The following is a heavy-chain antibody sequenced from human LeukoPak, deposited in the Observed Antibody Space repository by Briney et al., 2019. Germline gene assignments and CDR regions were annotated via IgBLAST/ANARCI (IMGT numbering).Heavy chain of an antibody. CDR3: AKDFTRGDYRGVTPPLWDY. Sequence: GGSLRLSCAASGFTFDDYTMHWVRQAPGKGLEWVSLISWDGGSAFYGDSVEGRFTVSRDNSKDSLYLQMNSLRTEDTALYYCAKDFTRGDYRGVTPPLWDYWGQGALVTVSS. J-gene: IGHJ4*02. CDR2: ISWDGGSA. CDR1: GFTFDDYT. D-gene: IGHD4-11*01. V-gene: IGHV3-43*01.